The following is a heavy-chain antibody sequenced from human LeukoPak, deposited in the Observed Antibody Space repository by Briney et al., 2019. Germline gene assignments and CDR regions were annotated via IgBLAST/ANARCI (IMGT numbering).Heavy chain of an antibody. Sequence: ASVKVSCKASGYTFTSYDINWVRQATGQGLEWMGWMNPNSGNTGYAQKFQGRVTMTRNTSISTAYMELSSLRAGDTAVYYCAAHSPYDYGDPDYWGQGTLVTVSS. D-gene: IGHD4-17*01. CDR3: AAHSPYDYGDPDY. J-gene: IGHJ4*02. V-gene: IGHV1-8*01. CDR2: MNPNSGNT. CDR1: GYTFTSYD.